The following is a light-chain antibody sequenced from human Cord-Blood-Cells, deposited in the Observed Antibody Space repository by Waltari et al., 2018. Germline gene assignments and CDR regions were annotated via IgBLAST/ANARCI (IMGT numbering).Light chain of an antibody. CDR1: SIDVGGYNS. Sequence: QSALTQPASVSGSPGQSITISCTGTSIDVGGYNSVSWYQQHPGKAPKLMIYDVSNRPSGVSNRFSGSKSGNTASLTISGLQAEDEADYYCSSYTSSSTRVFGTGTKVTVL. CDR3: SSYTSSSTRV. CDR2: DVS. V-gene: IGLV2-14*01. J-gene: IGLJ1*01.